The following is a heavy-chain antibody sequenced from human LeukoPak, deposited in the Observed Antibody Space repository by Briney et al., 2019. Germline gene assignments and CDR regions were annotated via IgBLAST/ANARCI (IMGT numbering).Heavy chain of an antibody. CDR1: GASLKNFA. CDR3: AREGFYCSSTSCTPFDY. V-gene: IGHV1-69*13. D-gene: IGHD2-2*01. Sequence: SVKVSCKASGASLKNFAISWVRQAPGQGPEWMGGFNHIYGTTNYAQKFQGRVTIAVDGSTNVAYLDLGSLTSDDTAVYYCAREGFYCSSTSCTPFDYWGQGTLVTVSS. CDR2: FNHIYGTT. J-gene: IGHJ4*02.